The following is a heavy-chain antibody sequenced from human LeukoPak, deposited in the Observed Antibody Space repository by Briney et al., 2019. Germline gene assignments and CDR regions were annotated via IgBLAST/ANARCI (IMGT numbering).Heavy chain of an antibody. D-gene: IGHD6-19*01. J-gene: IGHJ4*02. Sequence: SVKVPCKASGGTFSSYAISWVRQAPGQGLEWMGRIIPTFGTANYAQKFQGGVTITTDESTSTAYMELSSLRSEDTAVYYCARAHNSGYSSGWYYFDYWGQGTLVTVSS. CDR3: ARAHNSGYSSGWYYFDY. CDR1: GGTFSSYA. CDR2: IIPTFGTA. V-gene: IGHV1-69*05.